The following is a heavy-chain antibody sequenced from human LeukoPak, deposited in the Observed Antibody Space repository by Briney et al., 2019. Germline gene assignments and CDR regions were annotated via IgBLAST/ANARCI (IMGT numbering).Heavy chain of an antibody. CDR1: GFTFSSYA. V-gene: IGHV3-30-3*01. D-gene: IGHD1-1*01. CDR3: VRDPSGSGFAFDS. CDR2: ISYEGSNK. J-gene: IGHJ4*02. Sequence: QPGGSLRLSCAASGFTFSSYAMHWVRQAPGKGLEWVAVISYEGSNKYYADSVKGRFTISRDNSEDTLYLQMNSLRAEDTAVYYCVRDPSGSGFAFDSWGQGALVTVSS.